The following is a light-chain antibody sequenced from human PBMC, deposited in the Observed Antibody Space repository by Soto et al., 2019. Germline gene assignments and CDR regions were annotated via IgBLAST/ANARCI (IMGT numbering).Light chain of an antibody. J-gene: IGKJ5*01. V-gene: IGKV3D-15*01. CDR2: HAN. CDR1: QSVDRS. Sequence: IVTTQSPGTLSLCPGARATPLCSASQSVDRSLGWYQETPGQAPRLIVYHANHRAPGIPDRFSRTVSGTDFTLNIDSVEADDFAFYYCQHYKNWPTIALGQATRLQIK. CDR3: QHYKNWPTIA.